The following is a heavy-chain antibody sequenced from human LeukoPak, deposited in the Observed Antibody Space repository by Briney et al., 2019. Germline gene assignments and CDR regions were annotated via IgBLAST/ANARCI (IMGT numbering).Heavy chain of an antibody. CDR3: ASPFKYGDYGDY. V-gene: IGHV4-39*01. CDR1: GGSISSSSYY. D-gene: IGHD4-17*01. Sequence: SETLSLTCTVSGGSISSSSYYWGWIRQPPGKGLECIGSIYYSGSTYYNPSLKSRVTISVDTSKNQFSLKLSSVTAADTAVYYCASPFKYGDYGDYWGQGTLVTVSS. CDR2: IYYSGST. J-gene: IGHJ4*02.